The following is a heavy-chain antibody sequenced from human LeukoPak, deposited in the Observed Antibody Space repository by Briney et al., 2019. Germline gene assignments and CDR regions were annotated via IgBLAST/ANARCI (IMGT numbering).Heavy chain of an antibody. CDR3: ARVDTVMAYYFDL. Sequence: GGSLRFSCAASGFTFSSYAMSWVRQAPGKGLEWVSSISGSGGDTHYADSVMGRFTISRHNSRNTLYLQMNSLRAEDTAVYYCARVDTVMAYYFDLWGQGTLVTVSS. CDR2: ISGSGGDT. D-gene: IGHD5-18*01. J-gene: IGHJ4*02. CDR1: GFTFSSYA. V-gene: IGHV3-23*01.